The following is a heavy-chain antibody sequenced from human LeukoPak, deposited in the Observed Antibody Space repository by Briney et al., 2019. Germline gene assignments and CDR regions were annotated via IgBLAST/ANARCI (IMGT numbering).Heavy chain of an antibody. J-gene: IGHJ4*02. CDR3: ARDLVVTATY. CDR1: GFTFSDYW. CDR2: INSDGSIT. Sequence: QTGGSLRLSCAASGFTFSDYWMHWVRQAPGKGLEWVSRINSDGSITTDADSAKGRFTISRDNAKNTLYLQMNSLRAEGTGVYYCARDLVVTATYWGQGTLVTVSS. D-gene: IGHD2-21*02. V-gene: IGHV3-74*01.